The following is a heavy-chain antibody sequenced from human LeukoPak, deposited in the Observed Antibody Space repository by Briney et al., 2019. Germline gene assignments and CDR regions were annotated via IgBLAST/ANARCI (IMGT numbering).Heavy chain of an antibody. J-gene: IGHJ6*03. D-gene: IGHD3-3*01. CDR1: GGTFRSYV. Sequence: SVKVSCKASGGTFRSYVISWARQAPGQGLEWMGRIIPIFGTANYAQKFQGRVTITTDESTSTAYMELSSLRSEDTAVYYCATLRRSHYDFWSGPMDVWGKGTTVTVSS. V-gene: IGHV1-69*05. CDR2: IIPIFGTA. CDR3: ATLRRSHYDFWSGPMDV.